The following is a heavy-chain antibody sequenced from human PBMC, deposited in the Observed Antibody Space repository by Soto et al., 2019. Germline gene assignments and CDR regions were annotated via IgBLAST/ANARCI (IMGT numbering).Heavy chain of an antibody. J-gene: IGHJ6*02. D-gene: IGHD1-20*01. CDR2: IERDDDDK. V-gene: IGHV2-70*13. CDR3: ARSIRGPRRFNGMDV. CDR1: GFSLTSPGMC. Sequence: ESCPTLVNPTETLTVTCTFSGFSLTSPGMCXSWIRQSPGKALEWLALIERDDDDKYYSTSLKTRLTISKDTRKNQVVLTMANMDPADTAPYYCARSIRGPRRFNGMDVWGQGTTVTVSS.